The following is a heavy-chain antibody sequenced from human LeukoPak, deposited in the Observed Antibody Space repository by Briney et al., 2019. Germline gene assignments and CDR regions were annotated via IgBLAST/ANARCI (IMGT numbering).Heavy chain of an antibody. CDR2: IKQDGSEK. Sequence: AGSLRLSCEASGFTFSSYWMSWVRQAPGKGLEWVANIKQDGSEKYYVDSVKGRFTISRDNAKNSLYLQMNSLRVEDTAMYYCARAIAAAGSAWGQGTLVTVSS. D-gene: IGHD6-13*01. CDR3: ARAIAAAGSA. CDR1: GFTFSSYW. V-gene: IGHV3-7*04. J-gene: IGHJ5*02.